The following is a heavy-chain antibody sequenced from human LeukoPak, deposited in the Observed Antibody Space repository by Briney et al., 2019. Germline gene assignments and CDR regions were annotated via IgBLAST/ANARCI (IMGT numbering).Heavy chain of an antibody. CDR1: GGTFSSYA. CDR3: ARSGSYHEDAFDI. Sequence: ASVKVSCKASGGTFSSYAISWVRQAPGQGLEWMGRIIPILGIANYAQKFQGRVTITADKSTSTAYMELSSLRSEDTAVYYCARSGSYHEDAFDIWGQGTMVTVSS. CDR2: IIPILGIA. V-gene: IGHV1-69*04. D-gene: IGHD1-26*01. J-gene: IGHJ3*02.